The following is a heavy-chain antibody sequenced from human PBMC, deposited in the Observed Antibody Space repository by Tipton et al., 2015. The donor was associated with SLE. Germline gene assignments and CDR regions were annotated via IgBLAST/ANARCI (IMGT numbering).Heavy chain of an antibody. CDR1: GASTNTKY. CDR2: ANRNEGT. CDR3: ARDGGHTYLLGSFDY. J-gene: IGHJ4*02. Sequence: TLSLTCTVSGASTNTKYWTWIRQSPGKGLEWIGYANRNEGTKIKSSLERRVTISLDTSRSQFSLRLSSVTAADTAVYYCARDGGHTYLLGSFDYWGQGTPVIVS. D-gene: IGHD3-16*01. V-gene: IGHV4-59*13.